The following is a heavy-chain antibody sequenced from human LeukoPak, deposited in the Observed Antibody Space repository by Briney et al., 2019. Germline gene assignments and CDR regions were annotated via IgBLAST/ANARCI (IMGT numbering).Heavy chain of an antibody. Sequence: PGRSLRLSCAASGFTFSSYAMHWVRQAPGKGLEWVSAISGSGGSTYYADSVKGRFTISRDNSKNTLYLQMNSLRAEDTAVYYCANVGKYYYDSSGTLDYWGQGTLVTVSS. J-gene: IGHJ4*02. D-gene: IGHD3-22*01. CDR2: ISGSGGST. V-gene: IGHV3-23*01. CDR3: ANVGKYYYDSSGTLDY. CDR1: GFTFSSYA.